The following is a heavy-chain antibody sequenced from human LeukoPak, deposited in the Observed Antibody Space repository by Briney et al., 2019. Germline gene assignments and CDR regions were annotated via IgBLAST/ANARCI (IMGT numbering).Heavy chain of an antibody. V-gene: IGHV1-46*01. CDR1: GYTFTSYY. J-gene: IGHJ4*02. CDR3: AREGPETYYFDF. CDR2: IRPSGST. Sequence: VASVKVSCKASGYTFTSYYIHWVRPAPGQGLEYMGIIRPSGSTAYAQKFLGRITMTRDTSTSAVHMELSSLRSEDTAVYYCAREGPETYYFDFWGQGTLVTVSS. D-gene: IGHD5-24*01.